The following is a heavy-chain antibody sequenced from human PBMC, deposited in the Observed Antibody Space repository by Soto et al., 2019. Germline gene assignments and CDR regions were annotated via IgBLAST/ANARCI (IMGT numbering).Heavy chain of an antibody. CDR1: GCTFSSYD. Sequence: GGSLRLSCAASGCTFSSYDMHWVRQATGKGLEWVSAIGTAGDTYYPGSVKGRFTSSRENAKNSLYLQMNSLRAGDTAVYYCARAENLDSRGPRAAFDIWGQGTIVTVS. J-gene: IGHJ3*02. D-gene: IGHD3-22*01. CDR3: ARAENLDSRGPRAAFDI. CDR2: IGTAGDT. V-gene: IGHV3-13*01.